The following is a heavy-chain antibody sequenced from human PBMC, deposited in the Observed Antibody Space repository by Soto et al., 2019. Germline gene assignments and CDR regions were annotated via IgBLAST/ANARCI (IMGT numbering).Heavy chain of an antibody. D-gene: IGHD2-2*01. J-gene: IGHJ3*02. CDR2: IYPGDSDT. CDR3: ARLGYNDPAAPAVGGAFDI. V-gene: IGHV5-51*01. CDR1: GYSFTSYW. Sequence: GESLKISCKGSGYSFTSYWIGWVRQMPGKGLEWMGIIYPGDSDTRYSPSFQGQVTISADKSISTAYLQWSSLKASDTAMYYCARLGYNDPAAPAVGGAFDIWGQGTMVTVSS.